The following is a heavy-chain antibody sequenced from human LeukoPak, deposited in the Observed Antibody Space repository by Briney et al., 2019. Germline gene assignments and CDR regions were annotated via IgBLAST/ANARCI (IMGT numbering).Heavy chain of an antibody. J-gene: IGHJ4*02. CDR2: ISYDGSNK. CDR3: AKGKYSYGTLDY. D-gene: IGHD5-18*01. Sequence: GGSLRLSCAASGFTFSSYAMHWVRQAPGKGLEWVAVISYDGSNKYYADSVKGRFTIPRDNSKNTLYLQMNSLRAEDTAVYYCAKGKYSYGTLDYWGQGTLVTVSS. CDR1: GFTFSSYA. V-gene: IGHV3-30-3*01.